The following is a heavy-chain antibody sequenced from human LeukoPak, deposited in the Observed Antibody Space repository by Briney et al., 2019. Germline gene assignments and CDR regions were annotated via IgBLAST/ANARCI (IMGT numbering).Heavy chain of an antibody. Sequence: PGGSLRLSCAASGFSFSIYAMSWFRRAPGKGLEWVSGITDTGGTTYHADSVKGRFTIPRDNSKDTLYLQMNSLRAEDTAVYYCAKDYYGSRSLFDFWGQGTLVTVSS. J-gene: IGHJ4*02. CDR3: AKDYYGSRSLFDF. V-gene: IGHV3-23*01. D-gene: IGHD3-10*01. CDR1: GFSFSIYA. CDR2: ITDTGGTT.